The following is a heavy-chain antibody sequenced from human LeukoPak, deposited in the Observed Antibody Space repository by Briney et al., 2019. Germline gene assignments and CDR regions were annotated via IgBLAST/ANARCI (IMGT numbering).Heavy chain of an antibody. CDR3: ARHPARTVTNEWYFDL. V-gene: IGHV4-30-4*01. CDR1: GGSISSGDYY. J-gene: IGHJ2*01. CDR2: IYYSGST. Sequence: PSQTLSLTCTVSGGSISSGDYYWSWIRQPPGKGLEWIGYIYYSGSTYYNPSLKSRVTISVDTSKNQFSLKLSSVTAADTAVYYCARHPARTVTNEWYFDLWGRGTLVTVSS. D-gene: IGHD4-17*01.